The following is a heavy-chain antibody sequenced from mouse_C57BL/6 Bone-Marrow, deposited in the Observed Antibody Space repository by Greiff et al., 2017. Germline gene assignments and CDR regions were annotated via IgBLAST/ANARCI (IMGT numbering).Heavy chain of an antibody. V-gene: IGHV1-81*01. J-gene: IGHJ2*01. CDR3: ARERLRDY. CDR2: IYPTNSNT. D-gene: IGHD2-4*01. CDR1: GYTFTSYG. Sequence: VKLQQSGAELARPGASVKLSCKASGYTFTSYGISWVKQRTGQGLEWIGEIYPTNSNTYYNQKFKGKATLTADKSSSTAYMVLRSLTSEDSAVYFCARERLRDYWGQGTTLTVSS.